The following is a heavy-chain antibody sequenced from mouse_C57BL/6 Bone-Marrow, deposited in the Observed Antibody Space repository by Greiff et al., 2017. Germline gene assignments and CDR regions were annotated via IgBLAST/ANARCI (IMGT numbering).Heavy chain of an antibody. CDR3: ARRGTTVVAEGY. D-gene: IGHD1-1*01. CDR2: IHPNSGST. J-gene: IGHJ2*01. CDR1: GYTFTSYW. Sequence: QVQLKQSGAELVKPGASVKLSCKASGYTFTSYWMHWVKQRPGQGLEWIGMIHPNSGSTNYNEKFKSKATLTVDNSSNTAYMQISSLTSEDSAVYYGARRGTTVVAEGYWGQGTTLTVSS. V-gene: IGHV1-64*01.